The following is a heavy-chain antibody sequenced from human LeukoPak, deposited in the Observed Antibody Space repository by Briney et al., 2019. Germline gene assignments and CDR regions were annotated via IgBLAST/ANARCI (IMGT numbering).Heavy chain of an antibody. J-gene: IGHJ4*02. CDR1: GGSFSGYY. V-gene: IGHV4-34*01. CDR2: INHSGST. D-gene: IGHD5-18*01. Sequence: PSETLSLTCAVYGGSFSGYYWSWIRQPPGKRLEWIGEINHSGSTNYNPSLKSRVTISVDTSKNQFSLKLSSVTAADTAVYYCARGGRGYSYGQSFHFDCWGQGTLVTVSS. CDR3: ARGGRGYSYGQSFHFDC.